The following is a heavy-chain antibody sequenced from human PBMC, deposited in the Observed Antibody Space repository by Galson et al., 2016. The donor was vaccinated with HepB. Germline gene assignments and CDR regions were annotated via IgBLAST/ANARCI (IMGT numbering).Heavy chain of an antibody. D-gene: IGHD2-2*01. CDR1: GFTVSSNY. J-gene: IGHJ4*02. Sequence: SLRLSCAASGFTVSSNYMSWARQAPGKGLVWVSRISTDGSSATYADSVKGRFTISRDNAKNTLYLEMNSLRAEDTAVYYCARAPPLPATVGGYDYWGQGALVTVSS. V-gene: IGHV3-74*01. CDR3: ARAPPLPATVGGYDY. CDR2: ISTDGSSA.